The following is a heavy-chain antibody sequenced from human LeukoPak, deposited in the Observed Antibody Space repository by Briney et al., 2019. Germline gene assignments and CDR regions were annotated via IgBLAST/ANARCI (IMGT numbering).Heavy chain of an antibody. Sequence: GGSLRLSCAASGFTFSSYWMSWVRQAPGKGLEWVANINQEGREKYYVDSVKGRFTISRDNAKNSLYLQMNNLRAEDTAVYYCAGPYSGSYYLSYFDYWGQGTLVTVSS. J-gene: IGHJ4*02. CDR1: GFTFSSYW. V-gene: IGHV3-7*03. CDR2: INQEGREK. CDR3: AGPYSGSYYLSYFDY. D-gene: IGHD1-26*01.